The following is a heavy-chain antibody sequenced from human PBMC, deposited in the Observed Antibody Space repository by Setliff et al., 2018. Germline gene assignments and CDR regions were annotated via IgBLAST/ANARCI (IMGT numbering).Heavy chain of an antibody. Sequence: VASVKVSCKASGGTFSSYAISWVRQAPGQGLEWMGGIIPILGIANYAQKFQGRVTITADKSTSTAYMELSSLRSGDTAVYYCARDSSQWLVRRYFDYWGQGTLVTVSS. CDR2: IIPILGIA. CDR1: GGTFSSYA. D-gene: IGHD6-19*01. CDR3: ARDSSQWLVRRYFDY. V-gene: IGHV1-69*10. J-gene: IGHJ4*02.